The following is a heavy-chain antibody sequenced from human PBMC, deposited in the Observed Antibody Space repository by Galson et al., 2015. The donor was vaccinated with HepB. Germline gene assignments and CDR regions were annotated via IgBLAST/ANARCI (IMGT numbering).Heavy chain of an antibody. CDR3: ARQPHRSGWGYFDD. J-gene: IGHJ4*02. D-gene: IGHD6-19*01. CDR1: GDSISNYY. V-gene: IGHV4-59*08. CDR2: LSYTGRT. Sequence: SETLSLTCTVSGDSISNYYWSWIRQPPGRGLEWIGVLSYTGRTNYSPSLKSRVTISVDTSENQLSLKMTSVIAADTAVYFCARQPHRSGWGYFDDWGQGTLVSVSS.